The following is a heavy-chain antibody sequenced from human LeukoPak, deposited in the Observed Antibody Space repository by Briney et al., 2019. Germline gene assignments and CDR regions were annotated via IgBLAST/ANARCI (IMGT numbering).Heavy chain of an antibody. V-gene: IGHV3-21*01. CDR2: ISSSSSYI. CDR3: ARDRRDDYVWGSYRPFDY. J-gene: IGHJ4*02. Sequence: KTGGSLRLSCAASGLTFSSYSMTWVRQAPGKGLEWVSSISSSSSYIYYADSVKGRFTISRDNAKNSLYLQMNSLRAEDTAVYYCARDRRDDYVWGSYRPFDYWGQGTLVTVSS. CDR1: GLTFSSYS. D-gene: IGHD3-16*02.